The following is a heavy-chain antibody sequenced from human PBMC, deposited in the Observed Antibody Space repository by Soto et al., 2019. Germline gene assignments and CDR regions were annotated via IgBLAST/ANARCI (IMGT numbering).Heavy chain of an antibody. Sequence: GGSLRLSCLASGFSFNRFNMNWIRRAPGRGLEWVASISVSGDNIYYGDSVQGRFTISRDNSKRSVFLDLKSLRVEDTAVYYCAIEMRLLQSLFDYSGPGPLVTVS. CDR3: AIEMRLLQSLFDY. V-gene: IGHV3-21*01. J-gene: IGHJ4*02. D-gene: IGHD4-4*01. CDR1: GFSFNRFN. CDR2: ISVSGDNI.